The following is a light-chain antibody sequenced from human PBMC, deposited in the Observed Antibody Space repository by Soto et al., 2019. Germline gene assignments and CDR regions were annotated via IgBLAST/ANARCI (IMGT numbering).Light chain of an antibody. CDR3: HQRTTWPLT. CDR2: DAS. Sequence: EIVLTQSPPTLSLSPGERATLSCRASQSINHYLAWYQQKPGQAPRLLIYDASNSATGIPARFSGSGSGTHFTLAISSLEPEDFAVYYRHQRTTWPLTFGQGTRLEFK. J-gene: IGKJ5*01. V-gene: IGKV3-11*01. CDR1: QSINHY.